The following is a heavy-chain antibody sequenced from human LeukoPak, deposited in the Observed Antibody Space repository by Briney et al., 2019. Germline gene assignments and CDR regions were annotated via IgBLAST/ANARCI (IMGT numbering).Heavy chain of an antibody. CDR3: ARRGSSSSVDY. CDR1: GFTFSSYS. Sequence: GGSLRLSCAASGFTFSSYSMNWVRQAPGKGLEWVSSISSSSYIYYADSVKGRFTISRDNAKNSLYLQMNSLRAEDTAVYYCARRGSSSSVDYWGQGTLVTVSS. CDR2: ISSSSYI. V-gene: IGHV3-21*01. D-gene: IGHD6-6*01. J-gene: IGHJ4*02.